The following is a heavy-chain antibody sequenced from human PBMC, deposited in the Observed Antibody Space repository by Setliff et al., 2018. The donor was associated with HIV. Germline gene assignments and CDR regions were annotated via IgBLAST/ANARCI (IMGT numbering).Heavy chain of an antibody. V-gene: IGHV1-24*01. Sequence: GASVKVSCKVSGDTLTKLSIYWVRQATGKGLEWMGGFDHEEGKIIYAQKLQGRVSMTEDTSTDTAYMDLSSLRSDDAAVYYCAAPSSVYIFGVLTPVSFDYWGQGTLVTVSS. CDR2: FDHEEGKI. CDR1: GDTLTKLS. J-gene: IGHJ4*02. D-gene: IGHD3-3*02. CDR3: AAPSSVYIFGVLTPVSFDY.